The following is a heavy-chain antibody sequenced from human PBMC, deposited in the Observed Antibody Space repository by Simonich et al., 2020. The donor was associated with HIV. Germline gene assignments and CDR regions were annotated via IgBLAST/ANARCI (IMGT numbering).Heavy chain of an antibody. CDR1: GYSISGGYY. CDR2: IDHRGIT. V-gene: IGHV4-38-2*01. CDR3: ARVGRGAEFDY. J-gene: IGHJ4*02. D-gene: IGHD1-26*01. Sequence: QVQLQESGPGLVKPSATLSLTCAVSGYSISGGYYCGWILQPPGRGLEWIGGIDHRGITYYSTYLKSRVTISVDTTKNPFSRKLTSVTAADTAVYYCARVGRGAEFDYWGQGTLVTVSS.